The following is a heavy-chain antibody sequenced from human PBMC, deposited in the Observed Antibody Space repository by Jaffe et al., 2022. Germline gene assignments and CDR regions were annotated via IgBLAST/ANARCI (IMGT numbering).Heavy chain of an antibody. CDR1: GYSISSGYY. Sequence: QVQLQESGPGLVKPSETLSLTCAVSGYSISSGYYWGWIRQPPGKGLEWIGSIYHSGSTYYNPSLKSRVTISVDTSKNQFSLKLSSVTAADTAVYYCARVGSGSYPPPPYYYYYYYMDVWGKGTTVTVSS. V-gene: IGHV4-38-2*01. J-gene: IGHJ6*03. CDR3: ARVGSGSYPPPPYYYYYYYMDV. D-gene: IGHD3-10*01. CDR2: IYHSGST.